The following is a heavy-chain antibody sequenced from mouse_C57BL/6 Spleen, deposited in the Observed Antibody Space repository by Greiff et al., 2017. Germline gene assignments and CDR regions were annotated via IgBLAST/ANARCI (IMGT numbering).Heavy chain of an antibody. Sequence: VQLQESGAELMKPGASVKLSCKATGYTFTGYWIEWVKQRPGHGLEWIGEILPGSGSTNYNEKFKGKATFTADTSSNTAYMQLSSLTTEDSAIYYCARSPLITTVVAPYAMDYWGQGTSVTVSS. CDR3: ARSPLITTVVAPYAMDY. D-gene: IGHD1-1*01. V-gene: IGHV1-9*01. J-gene: IGHJ4*01. CDR1: GYTFTGYW. CDR2: ILPGSGST.